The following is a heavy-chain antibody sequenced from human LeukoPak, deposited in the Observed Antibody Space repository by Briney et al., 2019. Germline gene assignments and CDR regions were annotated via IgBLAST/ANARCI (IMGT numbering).Heavy chain of an antibody. CDR2: IIPIFGTA. V-gene: IGHV1-69*13. D-gene: IGHD3-22*01. J-gene: IGHJ4*02. Sequence: SVKVSCKASGGTFSSYAISWVRQAPGQGLEWMGGIIPIFGTANYAQKFQGRVTITADESTSTAYMELSSLRSEDTAVYYCGYDSSGYHYFDYWGQGTLVTVSS. CDR3: GYDSSGYHYFDY. CDR1: GGTFSSYA.